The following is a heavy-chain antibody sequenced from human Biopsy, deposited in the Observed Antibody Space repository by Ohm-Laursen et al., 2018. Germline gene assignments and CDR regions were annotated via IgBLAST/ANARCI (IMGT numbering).Heavy chain of an antibody. Sequence: ASVKVSCKFSGGTLTSLDISWVRQAPGQGLEWVGGILPSSDITNYAQPLRGRVTITADESTTTAYMELRSLKSEDTAVYYCARRRGADFDYWGQGTLVTVSP. J-gene: IGHJ4*02. V-gene: IGHV1-69*13. CDR1: GGTLTSLD. D-gene: IGHD3-16*01. CDR2: ILPSSDIT. CDR3: ARRRGADFDY.